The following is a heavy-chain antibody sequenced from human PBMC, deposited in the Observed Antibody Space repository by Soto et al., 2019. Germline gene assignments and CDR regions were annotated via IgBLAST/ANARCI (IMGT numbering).Heavy chain of an antibody. D-gene: IGHD2-8*01. CDR3: AKGEYCTNGVCYQMDV. Sequence: GGSLRLSCAASGFTFSSYAMSWVRQAPGKGLEWVSAISGSGGSTYYADSVKGRFTISRDNSKNTLYLQMNSLRAEDTAVYYCAKGEYCTNGVCYQMDVWGQGTTVTVSS. CDR2: ISGSGGST. CDR1: GFTFSSYA. V-gene: IGHV3-23*01. J-gene: IGHJ6*02.